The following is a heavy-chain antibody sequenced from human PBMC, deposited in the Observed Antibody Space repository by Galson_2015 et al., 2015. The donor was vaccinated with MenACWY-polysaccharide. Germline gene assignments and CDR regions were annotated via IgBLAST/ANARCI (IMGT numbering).Heavy chain of an antibody. Sequence: SLRLSCAASGFTFSRYWMSWVRQAPGKGLEWVANISEDGSEKYYVDSVKGRFTISRDNAKNSLYLQMNSLRAEDTAVYYCARDDRRVRGVFNWFDPWGQGTLVTVSS. CDR3: ARDDRRVRGVFNWFDP. J-gene: IGHJ5*02. CDR2: ISEDGSEK. D-gene: IGHD3-10*01. CDR1: GFTFSRYW. V-gene: IGHV3-7*01.